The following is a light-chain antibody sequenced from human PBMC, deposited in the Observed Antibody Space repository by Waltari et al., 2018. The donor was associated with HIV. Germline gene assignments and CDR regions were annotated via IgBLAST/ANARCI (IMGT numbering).Light chain of an antibody. V-gene: IGLV2-8*01. CDR1: SNDIGTYNF. J-gene: IGLJ2*01. CDR3: VSYTEKDTFLL. Sequence: QSALTQPPSASGSPGQSVAIPSPGSSNDIGTYNFVPWYQHHPGKAPKLIIYDVTRRPPGIPDRFSGTKSGYTASLTVSDLQVEDEADYYCVSYTEKDTFLLFGGGTKLAV. CDR2: DVT.